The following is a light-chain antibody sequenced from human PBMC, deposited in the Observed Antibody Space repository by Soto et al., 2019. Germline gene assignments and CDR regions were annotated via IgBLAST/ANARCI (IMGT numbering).Light chain of an antibody. V-gene: IGKV1-5*01. CDR2: DAS. J-gene: IGKJ1*01. CDR3: QQYDSYPWT. Sequence: DIQMTQSPSTLSASVGESVTITCRASQSIGAWLAWYQQKPGKAPNLLISDASSLESGVPSRFSGSGSGTEFTLTISSLQPDDFATYFCQQYDSYPWTFGQGTKVEIK. CDR1: QSIGAW.